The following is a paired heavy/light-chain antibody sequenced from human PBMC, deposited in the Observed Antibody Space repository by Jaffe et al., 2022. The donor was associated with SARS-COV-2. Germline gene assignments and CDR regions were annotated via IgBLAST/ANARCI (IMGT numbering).Light chain of an antibody. V-gene: IGLV1-40*01. CDR1: SSNIGGGYD. Sequence: QSVLTQPPSVSGAPGQRVTISCTGSSSNIGGGYDVHWYQQLPGTAPKLLIYGDTNRPSGVPDRFSGSKSGTSASLAISGLQAEDEADYYCQSYDSSLSGVVFGGGTRLTVL. CDR2: GDT. J-gene: IGLJ2*01. CDR3: QSYDSSLSGVV.
Heavy chain of an antibody. V-gene: IGHV4-39*01. CDR1: GDSISNSRYY. Sequence: QVQVQESGPGLVKPAETLSLSCTVSGDSISNSRYYWGWVRQPPGKGLEWVGSVYYSGSTYYNPSLKSRVAISVDTSKNQFSLNLRSVTAADTAVYYCARQRLGLLSHVDPWGQGTLVSVSS. CDR2: VYYSGST. CDR3: ARQRLGLLSHVDP. J-gene: IGHJ5*02.